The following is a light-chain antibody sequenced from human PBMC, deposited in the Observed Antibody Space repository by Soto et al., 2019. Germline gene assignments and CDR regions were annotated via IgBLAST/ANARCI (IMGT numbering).Light chain of an antibody. V-gene: IGLV1-40*01. CDR1: SSNIGAGYD. J-gene: IGLJ2*01. Sequence: QSVLTQPPSVSGAPGQRVTISCTGSSSNIGAGYDVHWYQQVPGTAPKLLIYGNNNRPSGVPDRFSGSKSGTSASLAIARLQAEDEADYYCQSYDGTLSGWVFGGGTQLTVL. CDR2: GNN. CDR3: QSYDGTLSGWV.